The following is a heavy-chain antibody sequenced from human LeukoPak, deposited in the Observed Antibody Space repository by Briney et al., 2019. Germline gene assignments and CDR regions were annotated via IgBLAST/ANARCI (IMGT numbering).Heavy chain of an antibody. D-gene: IGHD2-2*01. CDR1: GFTFSSYA. Sequence: GGSLRLSCAASGFTFSSYAMSWVRQAPGKGLEWVSAISGSGDSTYYADSVKGRFTISRDNSKNTLYLQMNSLRAEDTAVYYCAKGPISHIVVVPAAPPASYYFDYWGQGTLVTVSS. CDR2: ISGSGDST. J-gene: IGHJ4*02. V-gene: IGHV3-23*01. CDR3: AKGPISHIVVVPAAPPASYYFDY.